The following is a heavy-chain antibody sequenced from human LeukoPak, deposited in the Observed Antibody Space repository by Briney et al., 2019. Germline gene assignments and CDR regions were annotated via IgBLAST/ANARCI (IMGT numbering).Heavy chain of an antibody. Sequence: GGSLRLSCAASAFTFDDYAMHWVRHAPGKGLEWVSGISWNSVSIGYADSVKGRFTISRDNSKNTLYLQMNSLRAEDTAVYYCAKEYLGYCSGGSCYPLDYWGQGTLVTVSS. CDR2: ISWNSVSI. V-gene: IGHV3-9*01. CDR3: AKEYLGYCSGGSCYPLDY. J-gene: IGHJ4*02. D-gene: IGHD2-15*01. CDR1: AFTFDDYA.